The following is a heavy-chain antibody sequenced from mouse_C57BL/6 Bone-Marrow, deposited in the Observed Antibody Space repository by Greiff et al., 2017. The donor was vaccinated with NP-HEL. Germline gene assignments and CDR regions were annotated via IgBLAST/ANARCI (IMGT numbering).Heavy chain of an antibody. Sequence: VQLQQSGAELVKPGASVKMSCKASGYTFTDYYMNWVKQSHGKSLEWIGVINPYNGGTSYNQKFKGKATLTVDKSSSTAYMELNSLTSEDSAVYYCARIYGSNAMDYWGQGTSVTVSS. CDR3: ARIYGSNAMDY. CDR2: INPYNGGT. J-gene: IGHJ4*01. D-gene: IGHD1-1*01. V-gene: IGHV1-19*01. CDR1: GYTFTDYY.